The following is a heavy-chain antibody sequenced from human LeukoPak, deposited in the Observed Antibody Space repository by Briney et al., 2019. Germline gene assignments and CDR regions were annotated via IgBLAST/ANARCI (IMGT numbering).Heavy chain of an antibody. CDR2: IKSKTDGGTT. CDR1: GFTFSNAW. V-gene: IGHV3-15*01. Sequence: AGGSLRLSCAASGFTFSNAWMSWVRQAPGKGLEWVGRIKSKTDGGTTDYAAPVKGRFTISRDDSKNTLYLQMNSLKTEDTAVYYCTTDPRDFDWSTYDYWGQGTLVTVSS. CDR3: TTDPRDFDWSTYDY. J-gene: IGHJ4*02. D-gene: IGHD3-9*01.